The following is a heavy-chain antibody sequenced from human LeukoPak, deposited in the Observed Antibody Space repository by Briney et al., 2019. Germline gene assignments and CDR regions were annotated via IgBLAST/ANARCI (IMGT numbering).Heavy chain of an antibody. CDR3: AREALKLGLFDY. V-gene: IGHV4-59*01. D-gene: IGHD7-27*01. J-gene: IGHJ4*02. CDR1: GGSISSYY. Sequence: PSETLSLTCTVSGGSISSYYWSWIRQPPVKGLEWIGYIYYSGSTNYNPSLKSRVTISVDTSKNQFSLKLSSVTAADTAVYYCAREALKLGLFDYWGQGTLVTVSS. CDR2: IYYSGST.